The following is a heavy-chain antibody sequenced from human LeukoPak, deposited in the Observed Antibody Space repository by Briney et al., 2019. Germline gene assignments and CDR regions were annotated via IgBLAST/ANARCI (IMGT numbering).Heavy chain of an antibody. Sequence: GGSPRLSCVGSGFIFSSYAMGWVRQAPGKGLEWVSGISGSAGSTYSADSVKGRFTISRDNSQNTLFLQMDSLRADDTAIYYCAKLNSGSYHYSNFDFWGQGAQVTVSS. V-gene: IGHV3-23*01. J-gene: IGHJ4*02. CDR2: ISGSAGST. D-gene: IGHD1-26*01. CDR1: GFIFSSYA. CDR3: AKLNSGSYHYSNFDF.